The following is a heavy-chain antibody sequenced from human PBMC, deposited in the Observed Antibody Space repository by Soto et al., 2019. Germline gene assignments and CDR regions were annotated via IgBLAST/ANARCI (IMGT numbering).Heavy chain of an antibody. CDR1: GYTFTVYH. CDR2: INPNNGGT. J-gene: IGHJ6*02. D-gene: IGHD3-16*01. CDR3: ARGGNYEYGIDV. V-gene: IGHV1-2*02. Sequence: QVQLVQSGAEVMKPGASVKVSCKASGYTFTVYHMYWVRQAPGQGLEWMGWINPNNGGTSDAQKFQGRVTLTRDTSDSTAHMDLARLTSDGTAVYCCARGGNYEYGIDVWGQGTTVTVSS.